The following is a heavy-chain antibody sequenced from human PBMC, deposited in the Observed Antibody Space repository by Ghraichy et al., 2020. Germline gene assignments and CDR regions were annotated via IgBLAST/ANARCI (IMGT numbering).Heavy chain of an antibody. D-gene: IGHD3-9*01. J-gene: IGHJ4*02. Sequence: GGSLRLSCAASGFTFSSYAMSWVRQAPGKGLEWVSAISGSGGSTYYADSVKGRFTISRDNSKNTLYLQMNSLRAEDTAVYYCAKDRRKLYYDILTGYFFDYWGQGTLVTVSS. CDR1: GFTFSSYA. CDR3: AKDRRKLYYDILTGYFFDY. CDR2: ISGSGGST. V-gene: IGHV3-23*01.